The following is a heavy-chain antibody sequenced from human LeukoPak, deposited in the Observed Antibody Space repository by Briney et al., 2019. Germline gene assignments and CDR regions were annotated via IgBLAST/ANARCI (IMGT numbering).Heavy chain of an antibody. CDR2: INPNSGGT. J-gene: IGHJ4*02. D-gene: IGHD5-12*01. CDR1: GYTFTGYY. CDR3: ARLWISGPSGFDY. Sequence: ASMKVSCKASGYTFTGYYMHWVRQAPGQGLEWMGWINPNSGGTNYAQKFQGRVTMTRDTSISTVYMELSSLRSEDTAVYYCARLWISGPSGFDYWGQGTLVTVSS. V-gene: IGHV1-2*02.